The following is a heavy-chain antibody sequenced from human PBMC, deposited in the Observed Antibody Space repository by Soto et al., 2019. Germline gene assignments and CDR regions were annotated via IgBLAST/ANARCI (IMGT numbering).Heavy chain of an antibody. J-gene: IGHJ6*02. CDR3: ARDGRRELWVEGLNAMDV. CDR1: GYTFTTYG. CDR2: ISGYNGQT. D-gene: IGHD5-18*01. V-gene: IGHV1-18*01. Sequence: QIQLVQSGPEVKKPGASVKVSCKASGYTFTTYGISWVRQAPGQGLEWMAWISGYNGQTNYAQKFRGRVTITTDTSTGTAYMEMRSLRSDDTATYYCARDGRRELWVEGLNAMDVWGQGTTVTVSS.